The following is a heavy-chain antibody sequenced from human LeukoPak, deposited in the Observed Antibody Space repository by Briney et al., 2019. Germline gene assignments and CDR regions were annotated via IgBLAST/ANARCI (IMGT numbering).Heavy chain of an antibody. J-gene: IGHJ4*02. CDR2: IYYTGGT. CDR1: GYSISSGYF. V-gene: IGHV4-38-2*02. D-gene: IGHD5-18*01. Sequence: SETLSLTCTVSGYSISSGYFWGWIRQPPGRGLEWIGSIYYTGGTLYNPSLKSRVSMSVDTSTNQFSLKLTSVTAADTAVYYCARDQTGRNTAQDDYWGQGTLVTVSS. CDR3: ARDQTGRNTAQDDY.